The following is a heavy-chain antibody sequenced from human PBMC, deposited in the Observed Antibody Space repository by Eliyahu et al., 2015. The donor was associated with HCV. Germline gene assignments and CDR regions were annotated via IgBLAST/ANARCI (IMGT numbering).Heavy chain of an antibody. Sequence: VQKFQGRVTMTRNTSISTAYMELSSLRSEDTAVYYCARSDYGTHFVFWGQGTLVTVSS. CDR3: ARSDYGTHFVF. J-gene: IGHJ4*02. D-gene: IGHD4-17*01. V-gene: IGHV1-8*01.